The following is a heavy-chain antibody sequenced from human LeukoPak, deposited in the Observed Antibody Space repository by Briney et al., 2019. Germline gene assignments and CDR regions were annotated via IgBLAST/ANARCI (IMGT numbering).Heavy chain of an antibody. V-gene: IGHV3-53*01. D-gene: IGHD3-3*01. CDR3: ARDRLSWSGYYGNY. CDR2: IYSGGST. CDR1: GFTVSSNY. J-gene: IGHJ4*02. Sequence: GGSLRLSCAASGFTVSSNYMSWVRQAPGKGLEWVSVIYSGGSTHYADSVKGRFTISRHNSKNTLYLQMNSLRAEDTAVYYCARDRLSWSGYYGNYWGQGTLVTVSS.